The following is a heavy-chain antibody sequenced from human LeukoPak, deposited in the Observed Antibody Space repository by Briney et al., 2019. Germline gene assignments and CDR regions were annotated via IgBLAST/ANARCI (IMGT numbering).Heavy chain of an antibody. CDR1: GGSISSGSYY. J-gene: IGHJ6*03. CDR2: IYTSGST. Sequence: PSQTLSLTCTVSGGSISSGSYYWSGIRQPAGKGLEWIGRIYTSGSTNYNPSLKSRVTISVDTSKNQFSLKLSSVTAADTAVYYCARGVDSSGWYPNYYYYMDVWGKGTTVTISS. V-gene: IGHV4-61*02. CDR3: ARGVDSSGWYPNYYYYMDV. D-gene: IGHD6-19*01.